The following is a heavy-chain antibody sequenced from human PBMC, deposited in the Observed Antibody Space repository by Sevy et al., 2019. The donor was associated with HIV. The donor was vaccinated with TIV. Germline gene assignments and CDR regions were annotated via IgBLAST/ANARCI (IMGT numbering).Heavy chain of an antibody. CDR1: GFTFSNYG. Sequence: GESLKISCSTFGFTFSNYGMHWVRQAPGRGLEWVAAIFSDGNYQYYAASVMGRVTISRDNSKNTLYLQMSSLRADDTATYYCARSTGSRWYVASWGRGTLVTVSS. V-gene: IGHV3-33*08. CDR3: ARSTGSRWYVAS. CDR2: IFSDGNYQ. J-gene: IGHJ4*02. D-gene: IGHD6-19*01.